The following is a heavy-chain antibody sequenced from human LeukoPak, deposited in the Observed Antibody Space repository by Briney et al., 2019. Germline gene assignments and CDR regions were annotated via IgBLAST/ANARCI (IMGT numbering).Heavy chain of an antibody. CDR1: GIPFSCYY. Sequence: GALRLFCAASGIPFSCYYMGWVRPAPGEGPGWGSYICSSGSTIYYADSVKGRFTISRDNAKNSLYLQMNSLRAEDTAVYYCARDSPFIAARGSFDYWGQGTLVTVSS. D-gene: IGHD6-25*01. CDR2: ICSSGSTI. V-gene: IGHV3-11*04. CDR3: ARDSPFIAARGSFDY. J-gene: IGHJ4*02.